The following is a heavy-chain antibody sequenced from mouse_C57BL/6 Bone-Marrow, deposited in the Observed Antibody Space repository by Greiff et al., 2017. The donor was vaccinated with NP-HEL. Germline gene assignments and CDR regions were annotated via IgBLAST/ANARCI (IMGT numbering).Heavy chain of an antibody. J-gene: IGHJ2*01. CDR2: INPGSGGT. CDR1: GYAFTNYL. V-gene: IGHV1-54*01. CDR3: ARSLWSFDY. D-gene: IGHD1-1*02. Sequence: LQESGAELVRPGTSVKVSCKASGYAFTNYLIEWVKQRPGQGLEWIGVINPGSGGTNYNEKFKGKATLTADKSSSTAYMQLSSLTSEDSAVYFCARSLWSFDYWGQGTTLTVSA.